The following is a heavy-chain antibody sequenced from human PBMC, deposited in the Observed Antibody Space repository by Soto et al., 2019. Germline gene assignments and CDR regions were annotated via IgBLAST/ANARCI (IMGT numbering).Heavy chain of an antibody. J-gene: IGHJ4*02. CDR2: ISGSGGST. Sequence: GGSLRLSCAASGFTFSSYAMSWVRQAPGKGLEWVPAISGSGGSTYYADSVKGRFTISRDNSKNTLYLQMNSLRAEDTAVYYCAKATEYCSSTSCYVFDYWGQGTLVTVS. D-gene: IGHD2-2*01. V-gene: IGHV3-23*01. CDR1: GFTFSSYA. CDR3: AKATEYCSSTSCYVFDY.